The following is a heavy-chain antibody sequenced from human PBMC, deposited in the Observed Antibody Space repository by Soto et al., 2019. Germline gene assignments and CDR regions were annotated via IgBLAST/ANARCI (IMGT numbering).Heavy chain of an antibody. Sequence: ASVKVSCKASGYTFTSYAMHWVRQAPGQRLEWMGWINAGNGNTKYSQKFQGRVTITRDTSASTAYMELSSPRSEDTAVYYCAGGYYDSSGYYPFDFWGQGTLVTVSS. D-gene: IGHD3-22*01. CDR1: GYTFTSYA. CDR3: AGGYYDSSGYYPFDF. CDR2: INAGNGNT. J-gene: IGHJ4*02. V-gene: IGHV1-3*01.